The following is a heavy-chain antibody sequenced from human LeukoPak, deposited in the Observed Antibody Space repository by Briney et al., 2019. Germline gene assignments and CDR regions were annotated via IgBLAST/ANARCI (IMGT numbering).Heavy chain of an antibody. D-gene: IGHD6-6*01. V-gene: IGHV3-30-3*01. CDR3: AREERGHLVGY. CDR1: GFTFSGYA. J-gene: IGHJ4*02. CDR2: ISYDGGSNK. Sequence: GGSLRLSRAASGFTFSGYAMHWVRQAPGKGLEWVALISYDGGSNKYYADSVKGRFTISRDNSKNTLCLQMNSLRAEDTAVYYCAREERGHLVGYWGQGTLVTVSS.